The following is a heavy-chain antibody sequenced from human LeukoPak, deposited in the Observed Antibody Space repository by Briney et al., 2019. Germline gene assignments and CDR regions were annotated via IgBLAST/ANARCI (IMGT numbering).Heavy chain of an antibody. CDR3: ARVFLIVAAGTFDY. J-gene: IGHJ4*02. Sequence: PGGSLRLSCTTSGFTFSDYYMTWIRQAPGKGLEWVSYISSSGSPIDYADSVKGRFTNSRDNAKNSLYLQMNSLRAEDTAVYYCARVFLIVAAGTFDYWGQGTLVTVSS. V-gene: IGHV3-11*01. CDR2: ISSSGSPI. CDR1: GFTFSDYY. D-gene: IGHD6-13*01.